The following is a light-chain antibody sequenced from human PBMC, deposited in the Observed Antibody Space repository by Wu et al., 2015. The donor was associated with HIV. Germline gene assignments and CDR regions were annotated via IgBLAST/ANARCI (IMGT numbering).Light chain of an antibody. CDR3: QQYNNWPREVL. Sequence: EVVMTQSPATLSVSPGERATLSCRASQSISSNLAWYQQKPGQAPRLLIYGASNRATDVPARFRGSGSGTEFTLTISSMQSEDFAVYYCQQYNNWPREVLFGQGTKLEIK. CDR1: QSISSN. V-gene: IGKV3-15*01. CDR2: GAS. J-gene: IGKJ2*01.